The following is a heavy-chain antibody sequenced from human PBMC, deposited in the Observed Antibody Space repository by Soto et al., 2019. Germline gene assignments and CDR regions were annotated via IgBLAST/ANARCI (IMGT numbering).Heavy chain of an antibody. CDR1: GFTFSSYA. Sequence: GVSLRLSCAASGFTFSSYAMHWVRQAPGKGLEWVAVISYDGSNKYYADSVKGRFTISRDNSKNTLYLQMNSLRAEDTAVYYCARAIAAAGDAFDIWGQGTMVTVSS. CDR3: ARAIAAAGDAFDI. D-gene: IGHD6-13*01. CDR2: ISYDGSNK. V-gene: IGHV3-30-3*01. J-gene: IGHJ3*02.